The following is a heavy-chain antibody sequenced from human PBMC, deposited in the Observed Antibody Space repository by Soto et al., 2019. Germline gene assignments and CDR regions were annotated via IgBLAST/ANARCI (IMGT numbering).Heavy chain of an antibody. Sequence: SETLSLTRVVSGGSFDTYYWNWIRQSPGKGLEWIGESNHRGSNNYSPSLKSRVTISLDTSKNQFSLKLTSVTAADTAVYYCARGGSSDWQVALDMWGQGTMVTVSS. D-gene: IGHD6-19*01. CDR1: GGSFDTYY. V-gene: IGHV4-34*01. J-gene: IGHJ3*02. CDR2: SNHRGSN. CDR3: ARGGSSDWQVALDM.